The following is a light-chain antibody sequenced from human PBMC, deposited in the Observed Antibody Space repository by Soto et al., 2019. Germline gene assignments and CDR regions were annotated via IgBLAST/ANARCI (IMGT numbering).Light chain of an antibody. V-gene: IGKV3-15*01. CDR2: GAS. J-gene: IGKJ1*01. CDR1: QTVSSN. Sequence: DIVMTQSPATLSVSPGERATLSCRASQTVSSNLAWYQQAPGQAPRLLIYGASTRATGIPARFSGSGSGTEFTLTINSLQSEDFAVYYCQHYNNWPPWTFGQGTKVEIK. CDR3: QHYNNWPPWT.